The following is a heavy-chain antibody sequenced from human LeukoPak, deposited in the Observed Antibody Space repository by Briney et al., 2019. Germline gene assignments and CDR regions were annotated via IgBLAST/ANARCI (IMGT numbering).Heavy chain of an antibody. CDR1: GGSFSGYY. D-gene: IGHD3-3*01. V-gene: IGHV4-34*01. CDR3: ARGVTISPLGYYYYMDV. Sequence: PSETLSLTCAVYGGSFSGYYWSWIRQPPGKGLEWIGEINHSGSTNYNPSLKSRVTISVDTSKNQFSLKLSSVTAADTAVYYCARGVTISPLGYYYYMDVWGKGTTVTVSS. CDR2: INHSGST. J-gene: IGHJ6*03.